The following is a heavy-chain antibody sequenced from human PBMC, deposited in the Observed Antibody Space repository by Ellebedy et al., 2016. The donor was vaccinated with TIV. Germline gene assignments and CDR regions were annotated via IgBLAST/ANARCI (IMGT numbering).Heavy chain of an antibody. CDR3: ARGGETILDDFDI. J-gene: IGHJ3*02. V-gene: IGHV3-30-3*01. Sequence: GESLKISCAASGFTFSSYAMHWVCQAPGKGLEWVAVISYDGSNKYYADSVKGRFTISRDNSQNTLYLQMSSLRADDTAVYYCARGGETILDDFDIWGQGTMVTVSS. CDR2: ISYDGSNK. CDR1: GFTFSSYA. D-gene: IGHD3-10*01.